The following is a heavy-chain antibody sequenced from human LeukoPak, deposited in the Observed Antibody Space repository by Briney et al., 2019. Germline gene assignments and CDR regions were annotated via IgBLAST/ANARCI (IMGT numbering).Heavy chain of an antibody. CDR2: INQDGSEK. CDR3: ARVQLLWFGESKDDYYYMDV. J-gene: IGHJ6*03. V-gene: IGHV3-7*01. Sequence: PGGSLRLSCAASGFTFSSYWMSWVRQAPGKGLEWVANINQDGSEKYYVDSVKGRFTISRDNAKNSLYLQMNSLRAEDTAVYYCARVQLLWFGESKDDYYYMDVWGKGTTVTVSS. D-gene: IGHD3-10*01. CDR1: GFTFSSYW.